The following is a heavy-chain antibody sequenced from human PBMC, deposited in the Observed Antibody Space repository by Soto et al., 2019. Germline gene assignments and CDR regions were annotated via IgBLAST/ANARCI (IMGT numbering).Heavy chain of an antibody. D-gene: IGHD3-3*01. Sequence: SDTLCLTCTVSGGSISGDSWRWIRQSPGKGLEWIGYISYSGSTNYNPSLKSRVTISVDTSKNQFSLKLSPVTAAHTAVYYCPRDSGRMYDDFWSGYAHGLDVWGQGITASGS. CDR3: PRDSGRMYDDFWSGYAHGLDV. CDR2: ISYSGST. CDR1: GGSISGDS. V-gene: IGHV4-59*01. J-gene: IGHJ6*02.